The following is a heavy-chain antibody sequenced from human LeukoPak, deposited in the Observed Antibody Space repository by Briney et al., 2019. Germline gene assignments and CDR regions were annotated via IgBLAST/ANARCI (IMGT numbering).Heavy chain of an antibody. Sequence: TSETLSLTCTVSGGSISSSIYYWGWFRQPPGQGLEWIGSIYYNVATYYNSSLKSRVTISVDTSKNHLSLKLSSVTAADTAVYYCARVRDGYNRNWAYWGQGTLVTVSS. CDR3: ARVRDGYNRNWAY. V-gene: IGHV4-39*02. CDR1: GGSISSSIYY. J-gene: IGHJ4*02. CDR2: IYYNVAT. D-gene: IGHD5-24*01.